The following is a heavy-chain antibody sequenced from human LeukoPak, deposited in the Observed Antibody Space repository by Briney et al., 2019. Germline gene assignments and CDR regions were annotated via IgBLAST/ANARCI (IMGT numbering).Heavy chain of an antibody. J-gene: IGHJ6*04. D-gene: IGHD3-10*01. CDR2: INPNSGNK. Sequence: ASVKVSCKACGCTFIGYYMHWVRQAPGQELEWMGWINPNSGNKNYAEKCQGLVTMTRDTSISTAYMELSRLRSDDTAVYYCARERGELWFGETYYGMYFWGKGTTVTVSS. CDR1: GCTFIGYY. CDR3: ARERGELWFGETYYGMYF. V-gene: IGHV1-2*04.